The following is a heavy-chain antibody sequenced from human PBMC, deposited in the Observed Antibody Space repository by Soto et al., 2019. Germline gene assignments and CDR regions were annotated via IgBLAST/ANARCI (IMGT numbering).Heavy chain of an antibody. CDR3: ARDRAWIQLWLAPSSYYGMDV. CDR1: GFTFSSYG. CDR2: IWYDGSNK. D-gene: IGHD5-18*01. V-gene: IGHV3-33*01. Sequence: PGGSLRLSCAASGFTFSSYGMHWVRQAPGKGLEWVAVIWYDGSNKYYADSVKGRFTISRDNSKNTLYLQMNSLRAEDTAVYYCARDRAWIQLWLAPSSYYGMDVWGQGTTVTVSS. J-gene: IGHJ6*02.